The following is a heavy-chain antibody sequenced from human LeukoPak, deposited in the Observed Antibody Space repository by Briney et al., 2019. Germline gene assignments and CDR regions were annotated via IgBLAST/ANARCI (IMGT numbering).Heavy chain of an antibody. CDR1: GGSISSGDYY. CDR3: ARGEGQEGELLLWYFDL. V-gene: IGHV4-61*02. J-gene: IGHJ2*01. CDR2: IYTSGST. Sequence: SETLSLTCSVSGGSISSGDYYWSWIRQPAGKGLEWIGRIYTSGSTNSNPSLNSRVTMSVDTSKNQFSLKLSSVTAVDTAVYYCARGEGQEGELLLWYFDLWGRGTLVTVSS. D-gene: IGHD1-26*01.